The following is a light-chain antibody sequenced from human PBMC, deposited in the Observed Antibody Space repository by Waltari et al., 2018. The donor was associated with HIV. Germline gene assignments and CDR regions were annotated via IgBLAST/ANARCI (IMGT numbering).Light chain of an antibody. CDR2: GNS. CDR3: QSYDSSLSGWV. CDR1: SPHIGAGYD. V-gene: IGLV1-40*01. Sequence: QSVLTQPPSVSGAPGQRVTISCTGCSPHIGAGYDVHWYQQLPGTAPKLLIYGNSNRPSGVPDRFSGSKSGTSASLAITGLQAEDEADYYCQSYDSSLSGWVFGGGTKLTVL. J-gene: IGLJ3*02.